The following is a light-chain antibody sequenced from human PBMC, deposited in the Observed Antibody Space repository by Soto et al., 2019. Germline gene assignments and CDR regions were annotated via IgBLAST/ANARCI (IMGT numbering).Light chain of an antibody. CDR1: QSVSSN. CDR3: QQYNNWPQT. J-gene: IGKJ1*01. V-gene: IGKV3-15*01. CDR2: GAS. Sequence: EIVMTQSPATLSVSPGERATLSCRASQSVSSNLAWYQQKPGQAPRLLISGASTRATGIPARFSGSGSGTAFTLNISSLQSEDFAVYYCQQYNNWPQTFGQGTKVDIK.